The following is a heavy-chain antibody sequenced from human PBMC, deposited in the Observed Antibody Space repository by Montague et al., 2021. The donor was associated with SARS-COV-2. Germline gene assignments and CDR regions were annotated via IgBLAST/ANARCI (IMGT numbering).Heavy chain of an antibody. J-gene: IGHJ6*02. CDR2: IYSGGST. D-gene: IGHD4-23*01. CDR3: ARDRMVGGNSGDSCYYYGMDV. V-gene: IGHV3-53*04. CDR1: GFTVSSNY. Sequence: SLRLSCAASGFTVSSNYMSWVRQAPVKGLEWVSVIYSGGSTYYADSVKGRFTISRHNSKNTLYLQMNSLRAEDTAVYYCARDRMVGGNSGDSCYYYGMDVWGQGTTVTVSS.